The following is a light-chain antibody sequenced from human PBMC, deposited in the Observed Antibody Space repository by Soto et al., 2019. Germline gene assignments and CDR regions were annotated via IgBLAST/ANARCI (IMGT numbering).Light chain of an antibody. J-gene: IGKJ2*01. CDR3: QQYTNWPYT. Sequence: EIVMTQSPATLSVSPGERASLSCRASQSVGSNLAWYQQTAGQAPRLLIYGASTRATGIPARFSGSGSGTDFTLTISRLQSEDFAVYSCQQYTNWPYTFGQGTKLEIK. V-gene: IGKV3-15*01. CDR1: QSVGSN. CDR2: GAS.